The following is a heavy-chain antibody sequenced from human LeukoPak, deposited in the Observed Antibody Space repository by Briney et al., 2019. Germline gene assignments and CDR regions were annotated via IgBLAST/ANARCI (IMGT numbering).Heavy chain of an antibody. CDR3: ARKRKNSNNGWSAP. CDR1: GFTFSSYA. Sequence: GGSLRLSCAASGFTFSSYAMSWVRQAPGKGLEWVSAIRGSGGSTYSADSVKGRFTISRDNSKNTLYLQMNSLRAENTAVYYCARKRKNSNNGWSAPWGQEPLAT. V-gene: IGHV3-23*01. CDR2: IRGSGGST. J-gene: IGHJ5*02. D-gene: IGHD4-11*01.